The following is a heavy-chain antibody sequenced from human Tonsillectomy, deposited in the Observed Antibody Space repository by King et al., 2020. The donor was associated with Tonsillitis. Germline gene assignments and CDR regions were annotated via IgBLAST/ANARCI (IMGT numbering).Heavy chain of an antibody. J-gene: IGHJ4*02. CDR1: GYSFTSYW. CDR3: ARLDCSGGSYPGGFDY. CDR2: IYPGDSDT. V-gene: IGHV5-51*01. D-gene: IGHD2-15*01. Sequence: VQLVESGAEVKKPGESLKISCKGSGYSFTSYWIGWVRQMPGKGLEWMGIIYPGDSDTRYSPSFQGQVTISADKSISTAYLQWSSLKASDTAMYYCARLDCSGGSYPGGFDYWGQGTLVTVSS.